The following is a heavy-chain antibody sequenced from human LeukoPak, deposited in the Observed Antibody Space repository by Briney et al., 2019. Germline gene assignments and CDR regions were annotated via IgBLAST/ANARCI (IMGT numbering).Heavy chain of an antibody. J-gene: IGHJ4*02. D-gene: IGHD3-10*01. Sequence: SETLSLTCTVSGGSISSSSYYWGWIRQPPGKGLEWIGSIYYSGSTYYNPSLKRRVTISVDTSKNQFSLKLSSVTAADTAVYYCARRSGWFDKFDYWGQGTLVTVSS. V-gene: IGHV4-39*01. CDR2: IYYSGST. CDR1: GGSISSSSYY. CDR3: ARRSGWFDKFDY.